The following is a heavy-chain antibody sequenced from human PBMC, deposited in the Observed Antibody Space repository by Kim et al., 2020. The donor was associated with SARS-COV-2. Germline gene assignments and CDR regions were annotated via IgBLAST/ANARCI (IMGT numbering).Heavy chain of an antibody. CDR3: ARDRLSYYDSSGYYWFEDGPGITFNNWFDP. Sequence: ASVKVSCKASGYTFTSYGISWVRQAPGQGLEWMGWISAYNGNTNYAQKLQGRVTMTTDTSTSTAYMELRSLRSDDTAVYYCARDRLSYYDSSGYYWFEDGPGITFNNWFDPWGQGTLVTVSS. CDR2: ISAYNGNT. CDR1: GYTFTSYG. D-gene: IGHD3-22*01. J-gene: IGHJ5*02. V-gene: IGHV1-18*04.